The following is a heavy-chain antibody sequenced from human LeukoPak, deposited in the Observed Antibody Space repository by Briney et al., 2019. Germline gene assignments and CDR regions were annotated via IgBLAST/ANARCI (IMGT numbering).Heavy chain of an antibody. J-gene: IGHJ4*02. V-gene: IGHV5-51*01. CDR1: GYSFTSYW. CDR3: ARRSSRRAAAGTIDY. D-gene: IGHD6-13*01. CDR2: IYPGDSDT. Sequence: GESLKISCKGSGYSFTSYWIGRVRQMPGKGLEWMGIIYPGDSDTRYSPSFQGQVTISADKSISTAYLQWSSLKASDTAMYYCARRSSRRAAAGTIDYWGQGTLVTVSS.